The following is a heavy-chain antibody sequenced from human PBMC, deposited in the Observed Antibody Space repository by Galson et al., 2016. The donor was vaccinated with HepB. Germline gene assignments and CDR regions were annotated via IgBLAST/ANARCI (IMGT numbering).Heavy chain of an antibody. D-gene: IGHD6-19*01. V-gene: IGHV3-23*01. CDR2: IRGSGGSP. Sequence: SLRLSCAASGLSFSNYAISWVRQTPGKGLEWVSDIRGSGGSPYYADSVLGRFTITRDNSKNTLYLQMNSLRAEDTALYYCAKAKDRGYDSGCLDNWGQGTLVIVSS. CDR1: GLSFSNYA. J-gene: IGHJ4*02. CDR3: AKAKDRGYDSGCLDN.